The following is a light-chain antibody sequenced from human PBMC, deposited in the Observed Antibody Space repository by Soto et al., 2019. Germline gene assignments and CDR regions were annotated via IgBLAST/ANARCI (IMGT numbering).Light chain of an antibody. CDR3: QQYGSSPTT. J-gene: IGKJ5*01. Sequence: EIVMTQSPATLSVSPGERATLSCRASQSVSSYLAWYQQKPGHAPRLLIYDASNRATGIPARFSGSGSGTDFTLTISRLEPEDFAVYSCQQYGSSPTTFGQGTRLEI. V-gene: IGKV3-20*01. CDR1: QSVSSY. CDR2: DAS.